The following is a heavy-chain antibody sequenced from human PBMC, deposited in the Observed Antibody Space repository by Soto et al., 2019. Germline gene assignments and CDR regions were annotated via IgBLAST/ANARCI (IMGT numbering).Heavy chain of an antibody. D-gene: IGHD3-9*01. Sequence: SRTCTVPGGSNSRYYWSWFQQQTGKGLEWIGYIYYSGSTNYNPSLKSRVTISVDTSKNQFSLKLSSVTAADTAVYYCARDRRQDFDWALHDAFDIRGQGTMVPVSS. CDR3: ARDRRQDFDWALHDAFDI. J-gene: IGHJ3*02. CDR1: GGSNSRYY. V-gene: IGHV4-59*01. CDR2: IYYSGST.